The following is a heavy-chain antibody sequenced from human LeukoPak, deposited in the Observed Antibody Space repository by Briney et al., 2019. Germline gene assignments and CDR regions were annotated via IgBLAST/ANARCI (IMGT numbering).Heavy chain of an antibody. CDR1: GFTFSSYG. J-gene: IGHJ4*02. D-gene: IGHD6-19*01. CDR3: AKDAGGIAVAGTFPDY. CDR2: IWYDGSNK. V-gene: IGHV3-33*06. Sequence: GGSLRLSCAASGFTFSSYGTHWVRQAPGKGLEWVAVIWYDGSNKYYADSVKGRFTISRDNSKNTLYLQMNSLRAEDTAVYYCAKDAGGIAVAGTFPDYWGQGTLVTVSS.